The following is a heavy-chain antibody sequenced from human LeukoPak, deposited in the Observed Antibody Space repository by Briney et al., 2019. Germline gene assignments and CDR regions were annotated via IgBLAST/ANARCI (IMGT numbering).Heavy chain of an antibody. D-gene: IGHD3-10*01. V-gene: IGHV3-7*01. CDR3: ARVGRSWGMDV. Sequence: GGSLRLSCAASGFTFSSYWMTWVRQAPGKGLEWVANIKEDGGEGYYVDSVKGRFTISRDNAKNSLYLQMNSLRAEDTAVYYCARVGRSWGMDVWGQGTTVTVSS. CDR2: IKEDGGEG. J-gene: IGHJ6*02. CDR1: GFTFSSYW.